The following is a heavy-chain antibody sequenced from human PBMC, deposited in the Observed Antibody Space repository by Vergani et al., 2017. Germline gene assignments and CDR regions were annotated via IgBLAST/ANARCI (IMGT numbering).Heavy chain of an antibody. Sequence: QVQLQESGPGLVKPSQTLSLTCTVSGGSISSGGYYWSWIRQHPGKGLEWIGYIYYSGSTYYTPSLKSGVTISVDTSKNQFSLKLSSVTAADTAVYYCARSNVDYDILTGYYMGGSFDYWGQGTLVTVSS. CDR1: GGSISSGGYY. V-gene: IGHV4-31*03. J-gene: IGHJ4*02. CDR3: ARSNVDYDILTGYYMGGSFDY. D-gene: IGHD3-9*01. CDR2: IYYSGST.